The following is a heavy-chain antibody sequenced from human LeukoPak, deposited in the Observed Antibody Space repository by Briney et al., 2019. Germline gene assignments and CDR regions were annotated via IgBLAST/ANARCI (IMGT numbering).Heavy chain of an antibody. CDR3: ARDWEWERRFDY. Sequence: GASVKVSCKASGYTFTSYYMHWVRQAPGQGLEWMGIINPSGGSTSCAQKFQGRVTMTRDMSTSTVYMELSCLRSEDTAVYYCARDWEWERRFDYWGQGTLVTVSS. V-gene: IGHV1-46*01. CDR1: GYTFTSYY. CDR2: INPSGGST. D-gene: IGHD1-26*01. J-gene: IGHJ4*02.